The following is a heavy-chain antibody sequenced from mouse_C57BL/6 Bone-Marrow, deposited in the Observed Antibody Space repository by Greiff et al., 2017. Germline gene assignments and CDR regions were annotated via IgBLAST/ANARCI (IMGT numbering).Heavy chain of an antibody. V-gene: IGHV1-81*01. CDR2: IYPRSGNT. D-gene: IGHD1-1*01. J-gene: IGHJ2*01. Sequence: QVQLKESGAELARPGASVKLSCKASGYTFTSYGISWVKQRTGQGLEWIGEIYPRSGNTYYNEKFKGKATLTADKSSSTAYMELRSLTSEDSAVYFCARKGDYGSRGDYWGQGTTRTVSS. CDR1: GYTFTSYG. CDR3: ARKGDYGSRGDY.